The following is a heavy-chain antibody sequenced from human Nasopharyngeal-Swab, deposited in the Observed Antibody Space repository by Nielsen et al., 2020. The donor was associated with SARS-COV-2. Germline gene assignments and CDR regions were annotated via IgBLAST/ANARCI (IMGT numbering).Heavy chain of an antibody. CDR3: AKDITAAGTRFFDY. J-gene: IGHJ4*02. V-gene: IGHV3-23*01. Sequence: WIRQPPGQGLEWVSAISGSGGSTYYADSVKGRFTISRDNSKNTLYLQMNSLRAEDTAVYYCAKDITAAGTRFFDYWGQGTLVT. CDR2: ISGSGGST. D-gene: IGHD6-13*01.